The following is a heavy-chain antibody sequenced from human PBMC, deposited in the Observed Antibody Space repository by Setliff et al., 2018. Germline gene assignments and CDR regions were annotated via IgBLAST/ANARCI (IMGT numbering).Heavy chain of an antibody. V-gene: IGHV4-34*12. CDR3: ARSFSRSERFLLDY. CDR2: ILHSGNI. J-gene: IGHJ4*02. D-gene: IGHD1-26*01. CDR1: GGSFSGYY. Sequence: SETLSLTCAVYGGSFSGYYWSWIRQPPGKRLEWIGEILHSGNINYNPSLKSRVTISMDTSKNQFSLKVNSVTAADTAVYYCARSFSRSERFLLDYWGQGALVTVSS.